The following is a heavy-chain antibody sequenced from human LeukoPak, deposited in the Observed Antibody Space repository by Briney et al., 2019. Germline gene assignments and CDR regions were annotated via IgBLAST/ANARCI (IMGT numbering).Heavy chain of an antibody. Sequence: GGSLRLSCAASGFTFSSYSMNWVRQAPGKGLEWVSSISSSSSCIYYADSVKGRFTISRDNAKNSLYLQMNSLRAEDTAVYYCARVYYDSSGYYYWDYWGQGTLVTVSS. V-gene: IGHV3-21*01. CDR2: ISSSSSCI. CDR1: GFTFSSYS. D-gene: IGHD3-22*01. CDR3: ARVYYDSSGYYYWDY. J-gene: IGHJ4*02.